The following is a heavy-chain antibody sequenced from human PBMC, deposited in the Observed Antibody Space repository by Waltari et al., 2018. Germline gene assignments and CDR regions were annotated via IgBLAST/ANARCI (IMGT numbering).Heavy chain of an antibody. CDR2: IYYTGST. D-gene: IGHD2-21*02. J-gene: IGHJ5*02. CDR1: GGSISSYY. CDR3: AGGGGGDWEWFDP. Sequence: QVQLQESGPSLVKPSETLSLICSVSGGSISSYYWSWLRQPPGKGLDWIGYIYYTGSTNFDPSLKGRVTMSVDTSKNQFSLKLSSVTAADTAFYYCAGGGGGDWEWFDPWGQGTLVTVSS. V-gene: IGHV4-59*01.